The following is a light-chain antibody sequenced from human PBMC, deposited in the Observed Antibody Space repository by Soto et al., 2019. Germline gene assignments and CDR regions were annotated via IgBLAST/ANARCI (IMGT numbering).Light chain of an antibody. CDR1: SSDVGAYKF. CDR2: EVS. J-gene: IGLJ2*01. V-gene: IGLV2-8*01. CDR3: SSYAGINNYVV. Sequence: QSALTQPPSASGSPGQSVTISCTGTSSDVGAYKFVSWYQQHPGKAPKLIIYEVSQRPSGVPDRFSGSKSGNTASLTVSGLQAEDEADYFCSSYAGINNYVVFGGGTKVTVL.